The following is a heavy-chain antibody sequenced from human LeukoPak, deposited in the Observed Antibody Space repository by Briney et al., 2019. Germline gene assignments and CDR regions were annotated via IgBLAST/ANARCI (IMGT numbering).Heavy chain of an antibody. J-gene: IGHJ6*02. CDR2: INHSGST. Sequence: SETLSLTCAVYGGSFSGYYWSWIRQPPGKGLEWIGEINHSGSTNYNPSLKSRVTISVDTSKNQFSLKLSSVTAADTAVYYCARDMYYYDSSGYYPLGGMDVWGQGTTVTVSS. D-gene: IGHD3-22*01. CDR1: GGSFSGYY. CDR3: ARDMYYYDSSGYYPLGGMDV. V-gene: IGHV4-34*01.